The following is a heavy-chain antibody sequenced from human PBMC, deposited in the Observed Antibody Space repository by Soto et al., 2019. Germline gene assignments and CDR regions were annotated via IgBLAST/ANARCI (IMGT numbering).Heavy chain of an antibody. J-gene: IGHJ6*02. V-gene: IGHV3-23*01. D-gene: IGHD6-6*01. Sequence: EVQLLESGGGLVQPGGSLRLSCAASGFTFNNYGMTWVRQAPGKGLEWASTIYSSGASTYYADSVKGRFTISRDNSKNTVYLQMNSLRAEDTAVYYCAKDAQVYTFVWGQGTTVTVSS. CDR2: IYSSGAST. CDR3: AKDAQVYTFV. CDR1: GFTFNNYG.